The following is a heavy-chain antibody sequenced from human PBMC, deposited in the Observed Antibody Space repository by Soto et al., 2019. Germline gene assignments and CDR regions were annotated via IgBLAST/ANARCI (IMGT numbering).Heavy chain of an antibody. CDR2: ISGSGGST. Sequence: GGSLRLSCAASGFTFSSYAMSWVRQAPGKGLEWVSAISGSGGSTYYADSVKGRFTISRDNSKNTLYLQMNGLRAEDTAVYYCANDRFFTMVRGAYRWFDPWGQGTLVTVSS. CDR1: GFTFSSYA. D-gene: IGHD3-10*01. V-gene: IGHV3-23*01. CDR3: ANDRFFTMVRGAYRWFDP. J-gene: IGHJ5*02.